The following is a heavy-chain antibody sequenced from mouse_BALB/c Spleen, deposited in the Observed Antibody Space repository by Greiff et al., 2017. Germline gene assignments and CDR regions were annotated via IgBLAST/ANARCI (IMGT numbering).Heavy chain of an antibody. CDR1: GFNINDYY. J-gene: IGHJ1*01. CDR2: IDPENGDT. CDR3: ASSRDGYWYFDV. D-gene: IGHD2-3*01. V-gene: IGHV14-4*02. Sequence: VQLQQSGAELVRSGASVKLSCTASGFNINDYYMHWVKQRPEQGLEWIGWIDPENGDTEYAPKFQGKATMTADTSSSTAYMQFNSLTSEDSAVYSCASSRDGYWYFDVWGAGTTVTVSA.